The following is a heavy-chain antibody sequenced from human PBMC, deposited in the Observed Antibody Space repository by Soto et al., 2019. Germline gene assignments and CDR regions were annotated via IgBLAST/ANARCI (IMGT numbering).Heavy chain of an antibody. V-gene: IGHV3-74*01. Sequence: PRGSLRLSCAASGFTFSSYWMHWVRQAPGKGLVWVSRIKNDGSITSYADSVKGRFTISRDNAKNTLYLQMNSLRAEDTAVYYCAKSDWFDPWGQGTLVTVSS. CDR3: AKSDWFDP. CDR1: GFTFSSYW. J-gene: IGHJ5*02. CDR2: IKNDGSIT.